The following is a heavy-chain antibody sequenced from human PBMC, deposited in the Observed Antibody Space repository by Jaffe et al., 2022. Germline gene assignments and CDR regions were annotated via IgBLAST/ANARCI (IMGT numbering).Heavy chain of an antibody. CDR3: AKDRFRYYYGSGPVDY. V-gene: IGHV3-30*02. J-gene: IGHJ4*02. Sequence: QVQLVESGGGVVQPGGSLRLSCAASGFTFSSYGMHWVRQAPGKGLEWVAFIRYDGSNKYYADSVKGRFTISRDNSKNTLYLQMNSLRAEDTAVYYCAKDRFRYYYGSGPVDYWGQGTLVTVSS. D-gene: IGHD3-10*01. CDR2: IRYDGSNK. CDR1: GFTFSSYG.